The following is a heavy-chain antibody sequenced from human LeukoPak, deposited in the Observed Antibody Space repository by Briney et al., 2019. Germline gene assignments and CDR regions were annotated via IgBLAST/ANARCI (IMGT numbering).Heavy chain of an antibody. Sequence: SETLSLTCTVSGGSISSSSYYWGWIRQPPGKGLEWIGSIYYSGSTNYNPSLKSRVTISVDTSKNQFSLKLSSVTAADTAVYYCARTRGGYFYYYYYYMDVWGKGTTVTVSS. J-gene: IGHJ6*03. V-gene: IGHV4-39*07. CDR2: IYYSGST. D-gene: IGHD2-21*02. CDR1: GGSISSSSYY. CDR3: ARTRGGYFYYYYYYMDV.